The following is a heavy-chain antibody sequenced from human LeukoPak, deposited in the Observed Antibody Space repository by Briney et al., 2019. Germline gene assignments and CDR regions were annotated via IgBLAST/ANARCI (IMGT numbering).Heavy chain of an antibody. CDR1: GFTFSSYA. D-gene: IGHD5-12*01. CDR3: AKDPRELNLAIVATSPDY. Sequence: GGSLRLSCAASGFTFSSYAMSWVRQAPGKGLEWVSSISSSSSYIYYADSVKGRFTISRDNSKNTLYLQMNSLRAEDTAVYYCAKDPRELNLAIVATSPDYWGQGTLVTVSS. J-gene: IGHJ4*02. CDR2: ISSSSSYI. V-gene: IGHV3-21*01.